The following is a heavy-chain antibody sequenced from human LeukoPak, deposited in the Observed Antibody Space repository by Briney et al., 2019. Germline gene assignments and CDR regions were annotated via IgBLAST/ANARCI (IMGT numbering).Heavy chain of an antibody. CDR3: ARGDYGYFYGMYV. CDR2: IWYGGSKN. CDR1: GFTFSNYG. J-gene: IGHJ6*02. V-gene: IGHV3-33*01. Sequence: PGRSLRLSCAASGFTFSNYGMHWVRQAPGKGLEWVAVIWYGGSKNYYADSVKGRFTISRDNSKNTLYLQVNSLRVEDTAVYYCARGDYGYFYGMYVWGQGTTVTVSS.